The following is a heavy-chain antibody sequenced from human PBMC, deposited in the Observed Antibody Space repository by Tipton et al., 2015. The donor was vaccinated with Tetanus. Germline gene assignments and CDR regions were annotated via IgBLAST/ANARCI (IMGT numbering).Heavy chain of an antibody. D-gene: IGHD1-26*01. V-gene: IGHV4-4*07. CDR3: PRASPFQWDRVRLDY. CDR2: INTSGSS. J-gene: IGHJ4*02. Sequence: TLSLTCTVSGGYINSYYWSWIRQSAAMGLEWIGRINTSGSSEYKPSLKGRVTMSIDTPGNRFSLDLTSVTAADTCIYYCPRASPFQWDRVRLDYCGQWRRVSVSS. CDR1: GGYINSYY.